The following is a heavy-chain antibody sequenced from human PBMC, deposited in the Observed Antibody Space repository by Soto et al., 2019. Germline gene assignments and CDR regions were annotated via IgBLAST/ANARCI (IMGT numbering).Heavy chain of an antibody. V-gene: IGHV4-59*12. CDR3: ARGRWLRSSFDY. CDR2: IYYSGST. CDR1: GGSISSYY. J-gene: IGHJ4*02. Sequence: PSETLSLTCTVSGGSISSYYWSWIRQPPGKGLEWIGYIYYSGSTYYNPTLKSRLIISVDTSKSQFSLKLSSVTAADTAVYYCARGRWLRSSFDYWGQGILVTVSS. D-gene: IGHD5-12*01.